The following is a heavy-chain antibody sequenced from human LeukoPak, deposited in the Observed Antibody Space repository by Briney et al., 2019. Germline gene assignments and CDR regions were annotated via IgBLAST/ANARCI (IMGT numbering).Heavy chain of an antibody. V-gene: IGHV3-30-3*01. J-gene: IGHJ4*02. CDR2: ISYDGSNK. D-gene: IGHD3-3*01. CDR1: GFTFSSYA. Sequence: GRSLRLSCAASGFTFSSYAMHWVRQAPGKGLEWVAVISYDGSNKYYADSVKGRFTISRDNSKNTPYLQMNSLRAEDTAVYYCARDYDFPYWGQGTLVTVSS. CDR3: ARDYDFPY.